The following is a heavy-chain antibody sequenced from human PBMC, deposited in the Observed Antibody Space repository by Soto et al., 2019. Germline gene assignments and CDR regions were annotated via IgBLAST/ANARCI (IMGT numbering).Heavy chain of an antibody. CDR1: GGSISSGGYY. CDR2: MSYSGST. Sequence: QVQLQESGPGLVKPSQTLSLTCTVSGGSISSGGYYWSWIRQHPGKGLEWIGYMSYSGSTYNNPSLKSRGTISVDTSKNQFSLKLSSVTAADTAVYYCARRDVLRYFDPWGQGNLVTVYS. J-gene: IGHJ5*02. V-gene: IGHV4-31*03. CDR3: ARRDVLRYFDP. D-gene: IGHD3-9*01.